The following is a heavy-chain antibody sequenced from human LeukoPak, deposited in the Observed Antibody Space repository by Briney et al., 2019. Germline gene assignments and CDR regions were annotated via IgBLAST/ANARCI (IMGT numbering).Heavy chain of an antibody. CDR3: ARAVLMETTMFIGD. V-gene: IGHV4-59*11. CDR1: GDSLNSHY. D-gene: IGHD3-10*02. J-gene: IGHJ4*02. Sequence: SETLSLTCDVSGDSLNSHYWSCIRQPPRKGLGCVGYIHSSGRTNHNPSLKSRVTLSVDTSKNQFSLTLNSVTAADTAVYYCARAVLMETTMFIGDWGQGTLVTVSS. CDR2: IHSSGRT.